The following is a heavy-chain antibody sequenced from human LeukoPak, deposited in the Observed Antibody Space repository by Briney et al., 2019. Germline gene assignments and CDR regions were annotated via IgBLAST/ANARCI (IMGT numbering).Heavy chain of an antibody. CDR3: ARGNDSSGYYLYYFDY. J-gene: IGHJ4*02. V-gene: IGHV4-59*12. Sequence: SETLSLTCTVSGGSISSYYWSWIRQPPGKGLEWIGYIYYSGSTNYNPSLKSRVTISVDRSKNQFSLKLSSVTAADTAVYYCARGNDSSGYYLYYFDYWGQGTLVTVSS. D-gene: IGHD3-22*01. CDR1: GGSISSYY. CDR2: IYYSGST.